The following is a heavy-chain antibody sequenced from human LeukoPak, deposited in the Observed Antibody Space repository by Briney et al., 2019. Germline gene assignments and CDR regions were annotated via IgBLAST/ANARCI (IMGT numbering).Heavy chain of an antibody. V-gene: IGHV4-39*07. Sequence: PSETLSLTCTVSGGSISSSSYYWGWIRQPPGKGLEWIGEINHSGSTNYNPSLKSRVTISVDTSKNQFSLKLSSVTAADTAVYYCARRQITIFGVVTYYFDYWGQGTLVTVSS. J-gene: IGHJ4*02. CDR1: GGSISSSSYY. D-gene: IGHD3-3*01. CDR2: INHSGST. CDR3: ARRQITIFGVVTYYFDY.